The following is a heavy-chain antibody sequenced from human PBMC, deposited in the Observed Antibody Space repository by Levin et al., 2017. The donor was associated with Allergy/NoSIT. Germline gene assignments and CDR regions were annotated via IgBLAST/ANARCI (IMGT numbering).Heavy chain of an antibody. CDR2: IYPGDSDT. Sequence: GGSLRLSCKGSGYSFTSYWIGWVRQMPGKGLEWMGIIYPGDSDTRYSPSFQGQVTISADKSISTAYLQWSSLKASDTAMYYCARPIDYGDYAHGYWGQGTLVTVSS. J-gene: IGHJ4*02. V-gene: IGHV5-51*01. CDR3: ARPIDYGDYAHGY. D-gene: IGHD4-17*01. CDR1: GYSFTSYW.